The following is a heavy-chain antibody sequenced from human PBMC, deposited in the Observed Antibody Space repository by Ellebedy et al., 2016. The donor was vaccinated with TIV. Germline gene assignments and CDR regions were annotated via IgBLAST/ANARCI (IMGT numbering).Heavy chain of an antibody. CDR1: FTFSSYE. CDR2: ISSTGNDI. D-gene: IGHD6-19*01. Sequence: GESLKISCKAAFTFSSYEMHWVRQAPGKGLEWIAYISSTGNDIYYADSVEGRFTISRDNAKYSLYLQINSLRAELTAIYSCSVAGFDHWGPGTLVTVSS. J-gene: IGHJ4*02. V-gene: IGHV3-48*03. CDR3: SVAGFDH.